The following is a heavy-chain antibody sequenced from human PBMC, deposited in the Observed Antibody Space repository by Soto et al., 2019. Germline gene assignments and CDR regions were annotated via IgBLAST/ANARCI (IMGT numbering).Heavy chain of an antibody. J-gene: IGHJ4*02. CDR1: GFTFSSQW. D-gene: IGHD3-9*01. V-gene: IGHV3-7*03. CDR3: AKGLLSNYDILGYFFDY. CDR2: IKGDGSAK. Sequence: GGSLRLSCAASGFTFSSQWMSWVRQTPGKGLEWVANIKGDGSAKFYVDSVRGRFTISRDNSRNTLFLQMDTLRAEDTAVYYCAKGLLSNYDILGYFFDYWGQGALVTVSS.